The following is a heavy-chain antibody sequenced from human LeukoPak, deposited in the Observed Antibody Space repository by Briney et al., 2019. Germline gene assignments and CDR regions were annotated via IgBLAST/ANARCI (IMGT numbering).Heavy chain of an antibody. CDR1: GYTFSSYG. J-gene: IGHJ4*02. V-gene: IGHV1-18*04. Sequence: ASVKVSCKASGYTFSSYGISWVREAPGQGLEWLGWISAYNGETNYAQRLQGRVTMTTDTSTRTAHMELRSLRSDDTAVYYCARDVQLNSGSYGGYWGQGTLVTVSS. CDR3: ARDVQLNSGSYGGY. CDR2: ISAYNGET. D-gene: IGHD1-26*01.